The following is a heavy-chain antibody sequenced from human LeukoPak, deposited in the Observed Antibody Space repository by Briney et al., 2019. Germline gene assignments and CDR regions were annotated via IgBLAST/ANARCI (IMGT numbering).Heavy chain of an antibody. CDR3: ARQGIVVVPTAGYYYYMDV. V-gene: IGHV4-4*09. Sequence: SETLSLTCTVSGGSISSYYWSWIRQPPGKGLEWIGYIYTSGSTNYNPSLKSRVTISVDTSKNQFSLKLSSVTAADTAVYYCARQGIVVVPTAGYYYYMDVWGKGTTVTVSS. CDR1: GGSISSYY. J-gene: IGHJ6*03. CDR2: IYTSGST. D-gene: IGHD2-2*01.